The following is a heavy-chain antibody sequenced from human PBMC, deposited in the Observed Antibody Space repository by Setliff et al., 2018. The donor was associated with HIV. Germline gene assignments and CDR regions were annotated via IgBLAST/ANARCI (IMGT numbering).Heavy chain of an antibody. D-gene: IGHD7-27*01. Sequence: PSETLSLTCAVYGGSFSGHQWSWIRQPPGKGLEWIGEINHSEDTNYNSFLKSRVTISLDMSKNQFSLKLSSVTAADTAVYYCARCRLNGGFNLWGQGTLVT. CDR2: INHSEDT. V-gene: IGHV4-34*01. CDR3: ARCRLNGGFNL. J-gene: IGHJ5*02. CDR1: GGSFSGHQ.